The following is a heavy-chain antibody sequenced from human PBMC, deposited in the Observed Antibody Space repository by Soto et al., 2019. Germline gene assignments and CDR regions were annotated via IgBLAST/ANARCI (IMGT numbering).Heavy chain of an antibody. D-gene: IGHD5-12*01. J-gene: IGHJ6*03. CDR2: FDPEDGET. Sequence: ASVKVSCKVSGYTLTELSMHWVRQAPGKGLEWMGGFDPEDGETIYARKFQGRVTMTEDTSTDTAYMELSSLRSEDTAVYYCATDLGNSGQGDLYYYYYMDVWGKGTTVTVSS. V-gene: IGHV1-24*01. CDR1: GYTLTELS. CDR3: ATDLGNSGQGDLYYYYYMDV.